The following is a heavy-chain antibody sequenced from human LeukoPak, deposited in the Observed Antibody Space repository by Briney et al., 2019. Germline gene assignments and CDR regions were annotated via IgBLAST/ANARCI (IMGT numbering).Heavy chain of an antibody. V-gene: IGHV3-7*01. CDR1: VYTLSSPC. J-gene: IGHJ6*03. CDR3: ARDIRFRGVIHYYYYMDV. Sequence: GGCLRLSPAASVYTLSSPCVSCVRQAPGKGLEGGAKIKQDGREKDCVESVKRRFTISRHKAPNSLYMQMNSLRAEDTAVYYCARDIRFRGVIHYYYYMDVWGKGTTVTVSS. D-gene: IGHD3-16*01. CDR2: IKQDGREK.